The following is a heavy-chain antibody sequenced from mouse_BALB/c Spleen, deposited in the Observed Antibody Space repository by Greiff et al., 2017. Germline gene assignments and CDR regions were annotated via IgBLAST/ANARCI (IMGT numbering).Heavy chain of an antibody. CDR2: INPSTGYT. V-gene: IGHV1-7*01. J-gene: IGHJ2*01. Sequence: VQLQQSGAELAKPGASVKMSCKASGYTFTSYWMHWVKQRPGQGLEWIGYINPSTGYTEYNQKFKDKATLTADKSSSTAYMQLSSLTSEDSAVYYCARGAPDYWGQGTTLTVSS. CDR3: ARGAPDY. CDR1: GYTFTSYW.